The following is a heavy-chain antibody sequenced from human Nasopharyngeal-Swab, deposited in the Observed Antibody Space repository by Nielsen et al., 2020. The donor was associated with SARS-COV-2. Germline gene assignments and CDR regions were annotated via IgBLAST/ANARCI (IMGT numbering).Heavy chain of an antibody. CDR1: GFTFSNYA. V-gene: IGHV3-23*01. CDR2: ISGSGVRT. D-gene: IGHD2-15*01. Sequence: GESLKISCAASGFTFSNYAMNWVRQAPGKGLEWVSSISGSGVRTYYADSVKGRFTISRDNSKTTLYLQMHNLRAEDTAVYYCATPGTRCSGDTCNMWVFDYWGQGTLVTVSS. CDR3: ATPGTRCSGDTCNMWVFDY. J-gene: IGHJ4*02.